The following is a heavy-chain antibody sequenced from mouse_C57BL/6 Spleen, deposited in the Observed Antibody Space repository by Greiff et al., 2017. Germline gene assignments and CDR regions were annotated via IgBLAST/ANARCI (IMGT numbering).Heavy chain of an antibody. CDR1: GFTFSSYT. D-gene: IGHD1-1*01. J-gene: IGHJ1*03. CDR3: ARREKTVVDRYWYFDV. V-gene: IGHV5-9*01. Sequence: EVNVVESGGGLVKPGGSLKLSCAASGFTFSSYTMSWVRQTPEKRLEWVATISGGGGNTYYPDSVKGRFTISRDNAKNTLYLQMSSLRSEDTALYYCARREKTVVDRYWYFDVWGTGTTVTVSS. CDR2: ISGGGGNT.